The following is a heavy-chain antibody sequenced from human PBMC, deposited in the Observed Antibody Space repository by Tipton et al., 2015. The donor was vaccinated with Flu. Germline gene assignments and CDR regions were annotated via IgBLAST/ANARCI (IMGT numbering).Heavy chain of an antibody. Sequence: QLVQSGAEVKKPGSSVKVSCKASGGTFSSYAISWVRQAPGQGLEWMGGIIPIFGTANYAQKFQGRVTITADESTSTAYMELSSLRSEDTAVYYCAVRVPNGSGYSPYQFDYWGQGTLVTVSS. CDR3: AVRVPNGSGYSPYQFDY. CDR1: GGTFSSYA. J-gene: IGHJ4*02. CDR2: IIPIFGTA. V-gene: IGHV1-69*01. D-gene: IGHD3-22*01.